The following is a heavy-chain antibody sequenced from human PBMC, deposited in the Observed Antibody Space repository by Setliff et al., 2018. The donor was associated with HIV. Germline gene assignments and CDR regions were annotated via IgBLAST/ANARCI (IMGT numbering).Heavy chain of an antibody. CDR2: FDPEDGER. Sequence: ASVKVSCKVSGYTLSELSVHWVRQAPGKGLEWMGGFDPEDGERIYAQKFQDRVTMTEDTSSDTAYMEMSGLGSEDMAVYFCARGATYYNFWTSPPPIDYWGQGTLVTVSS. V-gene: IGHV1-24*01. CDR1: GYTLSELS. J-gene: IGHJ4*02. D-gene: IGHD3-3*01. CDR3: ARGATYYNFWTSPPPIDY.